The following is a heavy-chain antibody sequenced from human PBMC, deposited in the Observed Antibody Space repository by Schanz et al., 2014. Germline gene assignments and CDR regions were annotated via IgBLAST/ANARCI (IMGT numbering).Heavy chain of an antibody. D-gene: IGHD5-12*01. CDR1: GGTFSTYT. V-gene: IGHV1-18*01. Sequence: QVQLVQSGAEVKKPGSSVKVSCKASGGTFSTYTISWVRQAPGQGLEWMGWISAYNGHTDYAQKLQGRVTLTTDTSTSTAYMELRNLRSDDTAVYYCARGGGPEDVFDIWGQGTILTVSS. J-gene: IGHJ3*02. CDR3: ARGGGPEDVFDI. CDR2: ISAYNGHT.